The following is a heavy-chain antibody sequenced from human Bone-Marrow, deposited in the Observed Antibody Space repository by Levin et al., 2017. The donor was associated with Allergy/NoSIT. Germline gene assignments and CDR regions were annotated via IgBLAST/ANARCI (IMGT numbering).Heavy chain of an antibody. CDR3: VWWVVAATDY. Sequence: GESLKISCKASGYTFTGYYMHWVRQAPGQGLEWMGRINPNSGGTNYAQKFQGRVTMTRDTSISTAYMELSRLRSDDTAVYYCVWWVVAATDYWGQGTLVTVSS. V-gene: IGHV1-2*06. CDR2: INPNSGGT. J-gene: IGHJ4*02. D-gene: IGHD2-15*01. CDR1: GYTFTGYY.